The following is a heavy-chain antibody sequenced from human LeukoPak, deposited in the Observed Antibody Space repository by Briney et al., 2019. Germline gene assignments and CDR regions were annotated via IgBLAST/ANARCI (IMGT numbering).Heavy chain of an antibody. V-gene: IGHV1-18*01. CDR1: GYTFTSYG. D-gene: IGHD6-19*01. CDR3: ARESRYSSGWYGTQYYYYGMDV. CDR2: ISAYNGNT. J-gene: IGHJ6*02. Sequence: ASVKVSCKASGYTFTSYGISWVRQAPGQGLEWMGWISAYNGNTNYAQKLQGRVTMTTDTSTSTAYMELRSLRSDDTAVYYCARESRYSSGWYGTQYYYYGMDVWGQGTTVTVSS.